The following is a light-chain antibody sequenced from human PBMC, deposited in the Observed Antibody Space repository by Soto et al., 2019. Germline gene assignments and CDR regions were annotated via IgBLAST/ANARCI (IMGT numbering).Light chain of an antibody. J-gene: IGKJ2*01. CDR3: QQYDSYPYT. Sequence: DIQMTQSPSTLSTSVGDRVTITCRASQTISSWLAWYQEKPGKAPKLLIYKASTSESGVPSRFSGSGSGTEFTLTISSLQPDDFATYYFQQYDSYPYTFGQRTKLEIK. CDR1: QTISSW. CDR2: KAS. V-gene: IGKV1-5*03.